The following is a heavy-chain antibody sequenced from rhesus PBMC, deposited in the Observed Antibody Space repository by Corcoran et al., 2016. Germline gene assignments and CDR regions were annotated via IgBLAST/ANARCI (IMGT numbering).Heavy chain of an antibody. J-gene: IGHJ5-1*01. V-gene: IGHV4S11*01. CDR3: AKYHGSENDWRYNRFDV. D-gene: IGHD1-14*01. CDR2: IVGSGGGT. Sequence: QVQLQESGPGLVKPLETLSLTCAVSGDSVSSYLWSWVRQPPGKGLEWFGYIVGSGGGTNYHPSLKSRVTLSVDTSRNQFSLKLNAVTAADTAVYYCAKYHGSENDWRYNRFDVWGAGVIVTVSS. CDR1: GDSVSSYL.